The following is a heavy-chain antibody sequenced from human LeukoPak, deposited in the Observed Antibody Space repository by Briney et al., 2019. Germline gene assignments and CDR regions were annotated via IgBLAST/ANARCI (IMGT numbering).Heavy chain of an antibody. CDR2: MNPNSGNT. D-gene: IGHD3-10*01. CDR1: GYTFTSYD. CDR3: ARVRITMVRGVILGAAFDI. J-gene: IGHJ3*02. V-gene: IGHV1-8*01. Sequence: ASVKVSCKASGYTFTSYDINWVRQATGQGLEWMGWMNPNSGNTGYAQKFQGRVTMTRNTSISTAYMELSSLRSEDTAVYYCARVRITMVRGVILGAAFDIWAQGTMVTVSS.